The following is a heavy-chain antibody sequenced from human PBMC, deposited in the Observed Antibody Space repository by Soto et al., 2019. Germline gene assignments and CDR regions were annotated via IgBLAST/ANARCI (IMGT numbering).Heavy chain of an antibody. CDR3: ARSQGSSTSLEIYYYYYYGMDV. CDR1: GGTFSSYA. Sequence: QVQLVQSGAEVKKPGSSVKVSCKASGGTFSSYAISWVRQAPGQGLEWMGGIIPISETTNYAQKFQGRVTITADEFKSTADMELSSLRSEDTAVYYCARSQGSSTSLEIYYYYYYGMDVWGQGTTVTVSS. D-gene: IGHD2-2*01. CDR2: IIPISETT. V-gene: IGHV1-69*01. J-gene: IGHJ6*02.